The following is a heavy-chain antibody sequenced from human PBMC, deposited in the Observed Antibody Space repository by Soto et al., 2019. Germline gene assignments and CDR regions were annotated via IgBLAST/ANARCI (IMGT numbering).Heavy chain of an antibody. CDR3: ARSGSDFDY. CDR2: ISSSSSNT. CDR1: GFTFSDYH. J-gene: IGHJ4*02. Sequence: QVLLVESGGGLVKPGGSLRLSCAASGFTFSDYHMSWIRQPPGKGLEWVSHISSSSSNTTXXDSVEGRFTISRDNAKXXXXLXMNSLRADDAAVYYCARSGSDFDYWGQGTLVTVSS. V-gene: IGHV3-11*05. D-gene: IGHD3-10*01.